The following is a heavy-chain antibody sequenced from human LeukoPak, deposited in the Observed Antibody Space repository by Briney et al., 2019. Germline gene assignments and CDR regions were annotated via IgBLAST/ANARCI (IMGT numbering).Heavy chain of an antibody. Sequence: GGSLRLSCAASGFTFSSYGMHWVRQAPGKGLEWVAVIWYDGSNKYYADSVKGRFTISRDNSKNTLYLQMNSLRAEDTAVYYCARIRVGADIDYWGQGTLVTVSS. V-gene: IGHV3-33*01. J-gene: IGHJ4*02. CDR2: IWYDGSNK. D-gene: IGHD1-26*01. CDR3: ARIRVGADIDY. CDR1: GFTFSSYG.